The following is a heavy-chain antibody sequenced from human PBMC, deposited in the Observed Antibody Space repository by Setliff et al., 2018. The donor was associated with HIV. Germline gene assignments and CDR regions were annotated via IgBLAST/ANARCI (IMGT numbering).Heavy chain of an antibody. CDR1: GFTFSSYG. CDR2: ISYDGSKK. Sequence: GESLKISCAASGFTFSSYGMHWVRQAPGKGLEWVAVISYDGSKKYYADSVKGRFTISRDNSKDTLDLQMNSLRPEDTAVYFCARDKFGSGSSPRVLQHWGQGTLVTVSS. V-gene: IGHV3-30*03. J-gene: IGHJ1*01. D-gene: IGHD3-10*01. CDR3: ARDKFGSGSSPRVLQH.